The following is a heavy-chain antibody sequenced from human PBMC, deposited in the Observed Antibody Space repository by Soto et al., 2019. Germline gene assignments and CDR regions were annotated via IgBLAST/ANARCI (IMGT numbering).Heavy chain of an antibody. CDR2: IYWDDDK. D-gene: IGHD2-15*01. Sequence: QITLKESGPTLVKPTQTLTLTCTFSGFSLSTSGVGVDWIRQPPGKALEWLALIYWDDDKRYSPSLKSRLTITKXTXXXQXXLTMTNMDPVDTATYYCAHRPSYCSGGSCYSGFDYWGQGTLVTVSS. CDR3: AHRPSYCSGGSCYSGFDY. CDR1: GFSLSTSGVG. V-gene: IGHV2-5*02. J-gene: IGHJ4*02.